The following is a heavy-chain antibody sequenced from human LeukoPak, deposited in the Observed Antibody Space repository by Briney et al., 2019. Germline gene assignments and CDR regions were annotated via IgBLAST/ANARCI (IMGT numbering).Heavy chain of an antibody. CDR3: AREAKRDGYNGGSDY. V-gene: IGHV1-18*01. CDR1: GYTFTSYG. Sequence: GASVKVSCKASGYTFTSYGISWVRQAPGQGLEWMGWISAYNGNTNYAQKLQGRVTMTTDTSTSTVYMELSSLRSEDTAVYYCAREAKRDGYNGGSDYWGQGTLVTASS. J-gene: IGHJ4*02. D-gene: IGHD5-24*01. CDR2: ISAYNGNT.